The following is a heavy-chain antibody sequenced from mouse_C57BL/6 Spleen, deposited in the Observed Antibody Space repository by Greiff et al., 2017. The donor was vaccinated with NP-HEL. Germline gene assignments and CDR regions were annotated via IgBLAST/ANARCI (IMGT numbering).Heavy chain of an antibody. V-gene: IGHV8-12*01. J-gene: IGHJ1*03. D-gene: IGHD1-1*01. CDR1: GFSLSTSGMG. CDR3: ARAGSSHWYFDV. Sequence: QVQLQQSGPGILQSSQSLSLTCSFSGFSLSTSGMGVSWIRQPSGKGLEWLAHIYWDDDKRYNPSLKSRLTISKDTSRNQVFLKITSVDTADTATYYCARAGSSHWYFDVWGTGTTVTVSS. CDR2: IYWDDDK.